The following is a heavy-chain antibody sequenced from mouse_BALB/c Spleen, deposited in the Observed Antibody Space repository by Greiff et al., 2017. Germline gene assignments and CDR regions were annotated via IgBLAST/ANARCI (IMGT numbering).Heavy chain of an antibody. D-gene: IGHD1-1*01. J-gene: IGHJ1*01. CDR3: ARSITTVPYFDV. CDR2: IDPANGNT. Sequence: EVKLVESGAELVKPGASVKLSCTASGFNIKDTYMHWVKQRPEQGLEWIGRIDPANGNTKYDPKFQGKATITADTSSNTAYLQLSSLTSEDTAVYYCARSITTVPYFDVWGAGTTVTVSS. V-gene: IGHV14-3*02. CDR1: GFNIKDTY.